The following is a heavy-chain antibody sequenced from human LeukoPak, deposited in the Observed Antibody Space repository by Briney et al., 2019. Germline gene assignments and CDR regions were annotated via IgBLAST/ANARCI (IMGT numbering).Heavy chain of an antibody. D-gene: IGHD3-10*01. CDR3: AKGSLWFGELLYQASWFDP. CDR1: GFTFSSYG. Sequence: GGSLRLSCAASGFTFSSYGMHWVRQAPGKGLEWVAFIRYDGSNKYYADSVKGRFTISRDNSKNTLYLQMNSLRAEDTAVYYCAKGSLWFGELLYQASWFDPWGQGTLVTVSS. V-gene: IGHV3-30*02. CDR2: IRYDGSNK. J-gene: IGHJ5*02.